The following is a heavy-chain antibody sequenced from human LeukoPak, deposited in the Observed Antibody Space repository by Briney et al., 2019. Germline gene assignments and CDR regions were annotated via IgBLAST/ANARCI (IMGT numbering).Heavy chain of an antibody. CDR1: GGSISSYY. J-gene: IGHJ6*02. V-gene: IGHV4-59*01. CDR3: ARGKAYYYGSGPMDV. Sequence: PSETLSLTCTVSGGSISSYYWSWIRQPPGKGLEWIGYIYYSGSTNYNPSLKSRVTILVDTSKNQFSLKLSSVTAADTAVYYCARGKAYYYGSGPMDVWGQGTTVTVSS. D-gene: IGHD3-10*01. CDR2: IYYSGST.